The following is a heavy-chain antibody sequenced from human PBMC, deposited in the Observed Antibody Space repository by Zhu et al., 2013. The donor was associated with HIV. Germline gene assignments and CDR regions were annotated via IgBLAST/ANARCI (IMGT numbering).Heavy chain of an antibody. D-gene: IGHD3-10*01. J-gene: IGHJ4*02. CDR1: GFTFSSYA. CDR3: ARAAGGWFGELEGYFDY. Sequence: VQLVESGGGVVQPGRSLRLSCAASGFTFSSYAMHWVRQAPGKGLEWVAVISYDGSNKYYADSVKGRFTISRDNSKNTLYLQMNSLRAEDTAVYYCARAAGGWFGELEGYFDYWGQGTLVTVSS. V-gene: IGHV3-30-3*01. CDR2: ISYDGSNK.